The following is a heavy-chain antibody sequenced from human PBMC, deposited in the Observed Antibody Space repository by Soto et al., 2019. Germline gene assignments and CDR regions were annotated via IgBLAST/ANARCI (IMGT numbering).Heavy chain of an antibody. CDR1: GYTFTSYD. CDR2: MNPNSGNT. CDR3: ARVKSGYYLYYYYYMDV. J-gene: IGHJ6*03. D-gene: IGHD3-22*01. Sequence: QVQLVQSGAEVKKPGASVKVSCKASGYTFTSYDINWVRQATGQGLEWMGWMNPNSGNTGYAQKFQGRVTMTRNTSISTAYMELSSLRSEDTAVYYYARVKSGYYLYYYYYMDVWGKGTTVTVSS. V-gene: IGHV1-8*01.